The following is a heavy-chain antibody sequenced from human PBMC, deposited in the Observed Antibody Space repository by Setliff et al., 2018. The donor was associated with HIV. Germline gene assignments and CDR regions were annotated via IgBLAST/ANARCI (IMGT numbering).Heavy chain of an antibody. D-gene: IGHD3-10*02. Sequence: GSLRLSCEASAFIFTTYGMHWVRQAPGKGLEWIAFIRYDGNDKYYADSVKGRFTISRDNSKNTVYLQMNSLRGEDTAVYYCAKVFVFGVDALDIWGQGTMVTVSS. CDR1: AFIFTTYG. J-gene: IGHJ3*02. CDR2: IRYDGNDK. CDR3: AKVFVFGVDALDI. V-gene: IGHV3-30*02.